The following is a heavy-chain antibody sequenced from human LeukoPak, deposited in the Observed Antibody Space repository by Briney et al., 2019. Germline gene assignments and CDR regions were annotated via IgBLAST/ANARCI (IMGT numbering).Heavy chain of an antibody. D-gene: IGHD5-12*01. V-gene: IGHV4-59*01. J-gene: IGHJ3*02. CDR2: IYDSGST. CDR1: GGSISSYY. CDR3: ARAGERGYNGYDDAFDI. Sequence: SETLSLTCTVSGGSISSYYWSWIRKPPGKGLEWIGYIYDSGSTKYNPSLKSRLTISVDTSKNQFSLKLSSVTAADTAIYYCARAGERGYNGYDDAFDIWGQGTMVTVSS.